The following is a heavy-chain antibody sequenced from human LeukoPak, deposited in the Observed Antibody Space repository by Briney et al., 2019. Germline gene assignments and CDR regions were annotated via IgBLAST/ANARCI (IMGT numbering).Heavy chain of an antibody. CDR2: ISSNGGST. D-gene: IGHD3-10*01. CDR3: ARGTYYYGSGSYPYDY. J-gene: IGHJ4*02. CDR1: GFTFSSYA. Sequence: GGSLRLSCSASGFTFSSYAMHWVRQAPGKGLEYVSAISSNGGSTYYADSVKGRFTISRDNSKNTLYLQMSSLRAEDTAVYYCARGTYYYGSGSYPYDYWGQGTLVTVSS. V-gene: IGHV3-64D*09.